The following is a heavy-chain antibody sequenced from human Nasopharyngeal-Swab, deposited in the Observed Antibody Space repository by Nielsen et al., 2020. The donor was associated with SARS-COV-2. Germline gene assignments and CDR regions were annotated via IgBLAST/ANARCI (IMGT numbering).Heavy chain of an antibody. Sequence: SETLSLTCAVYGGSFSAYYWSWIRQSPGKGLEWMGEINHRGRSSYNPSLKRRVTISVDTSKSQFSLKVNSVTAADTAVYYCARVYTSGYYSFDYWGQGSLVTVSS. CDR3: ARVYTSGYYSFDY. D-gene: IGHD3-22*01. CDR2: INHRGRS. J-gene: IGHJ4*02. V-gene: IGHV4-34*01. CDR1: GGSFSAYY.